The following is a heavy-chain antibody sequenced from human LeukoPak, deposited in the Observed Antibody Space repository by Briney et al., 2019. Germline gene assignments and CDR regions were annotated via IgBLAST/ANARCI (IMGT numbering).Heavy chain of an antibody. V-gene: IGHV4-34*01. CDR2: INHSGST. D-gene: IGHD3-10*01. CDR3: ARSRRITMVRGVKTPPFDP. CDR1: GGSFSGYY. Sequence: SETLSLTCAVYGGSFSGYYWSWIRQPPGKGLEWIGEINHSGSTNYNPSLKSRVTISVDTSKNQFSLKLSSVTAADTAVYYCARSRRITMVRGVKTPPFDPWGQGTLVTVSS. J-gene: IGHJ5*02.